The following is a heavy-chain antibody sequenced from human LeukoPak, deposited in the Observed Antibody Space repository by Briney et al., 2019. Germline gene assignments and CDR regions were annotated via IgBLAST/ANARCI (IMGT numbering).Heavy chain of an antibody. CDR3: AKVRGYYGSGSYLVFDY. CDR1: GFTFSTYG. D-gene: IGHD3-10*01. Sequence: GGSLRLSCAASGFTFSTYGMHWVRQAPGKGLEWVAVISYDGSNKNYADSVKGRFTISRDDSKNTLYLQMNSLRAEDTAVYHCAKVRGYYGSGSYLVFDYWGQGTLVTVSS. CDR2: ISYDGSNK. J-gene: IGHJ4*02. V-gene: IGHV3-30*18.